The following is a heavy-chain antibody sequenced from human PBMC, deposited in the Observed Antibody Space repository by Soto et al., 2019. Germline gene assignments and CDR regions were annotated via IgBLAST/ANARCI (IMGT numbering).Heavy chain of an antibody. CDR3: ATAANTAMVWWFDH. Sequence: QVQLVQSGAEVKKPGASVKVSCKVSGYTLTELSMHWVRQAPGKGLEWMGGFDPEDGETIYAQKFQGRVTRTEDTSTDTAYRELSSLRSEDTAVYYCATAANTAMVWWFDHWGQGTLVTVSS. CDR1: GYTLTELS. D-gene: IGHD5-18*01. CDR2: FDPEDGET. V-gene: IGHV1-24*01. J-gene: IGHJ5*02.